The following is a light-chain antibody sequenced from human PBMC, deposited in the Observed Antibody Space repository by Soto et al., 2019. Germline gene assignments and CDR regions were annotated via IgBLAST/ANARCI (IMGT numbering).Light chain of an antibody. CDR3: QRYNSPPPT. CDR1: QGISNY. V-gene: IGKV1-27*01. CDR2: AAS. Sequence: DIQMTQSPSSLSASVGDRVTITCRASQGISNYLAWYQQKPGKVPKLLIYAASTLQSGVPSRFSGSGSGTNFPLTISSLQPEYVATYYCQRYNSPPPTFGPGTKVDIK. J-gene: IGKJ3*01.